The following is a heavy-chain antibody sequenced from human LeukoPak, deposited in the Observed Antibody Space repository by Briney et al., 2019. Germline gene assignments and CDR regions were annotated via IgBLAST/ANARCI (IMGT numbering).Heavy chain of an antibody. CDR2: ISSSGSTI. CDR1: GFTFSSYE. J-gene: IGHJ4*02. CDR3: AREKAKGYDILSIGDYFDY. D-gene: IGHD3-9*01. V-gene: IGHV3-48*03. Sequence: GGSLRLSCAASGFTFSSYEMNWVRQAPGKGLEWVSYISSSGSTIYYADSVKGRFTISRDNAKNSLYLQMNSPRAEDTAVYYCAREKAKGYDILSIGDYFDYWGQGTLVTVSS.